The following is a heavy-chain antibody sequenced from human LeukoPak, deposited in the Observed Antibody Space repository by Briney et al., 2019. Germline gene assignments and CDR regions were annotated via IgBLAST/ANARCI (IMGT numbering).Heavy chain of an antibody. CDR3: VQDWAWGAFGY. D-gene: IGHD7-27*01. J-gene: IGHJ4*02. CDR1: RFTFSSYA. Sequence: GGSLGLSCAASRFTFSSYAMSWVRQAPGKGLEWVSGITGAGHTYYADSVQGRFTIYRDNSKNTLYLQMNRLGAEDTAIYYCVQDWAWGAFGYWGQGTLVTVSS. CDR2: ITGAGHT. V-gene: IGHV3-23*01.